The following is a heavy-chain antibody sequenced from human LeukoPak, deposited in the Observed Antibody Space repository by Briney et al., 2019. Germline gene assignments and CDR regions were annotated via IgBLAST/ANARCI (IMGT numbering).Heavy chain of an antibody. CDR1: GGTFSSYA. D-gene: IGHD2-15*01. CDR2: IVPIHGIA. V-gene: IGHV1-69*04. CDR3: ASDRYCSGGSCWGI. Sequence: SVKVSCKASGGTFSSYAISWVRQAPGQGLEWMGRIVPIHGIANYAQKFQGRVTITADKSTSTAYMELSSLRSEETAVYYCASDRYCSGGSCWGIWGQGTLVTVSS. J-gene: IGHJ4*02.